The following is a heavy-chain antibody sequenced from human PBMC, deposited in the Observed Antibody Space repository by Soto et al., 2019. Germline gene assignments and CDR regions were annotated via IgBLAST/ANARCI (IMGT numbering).Heavy chain of an antibody. D-gene: IGHD3-16*01. CDR1: GGSISNYY. Sequence: PSETLSLTCNVSGGSISNYYWTWVRQSPEKGLEWIGYMYYNGNINYNPSLKSRVTISIDTSKNQFSLTLKSVTAADTAVYYCASGGNWLDPWGRGVMVTVSS. CDR3: ASGGNWLDP. J-gene: IGHJ5*02. CDR2: MYYNGNI. V-gene: IGHV4-59*01.